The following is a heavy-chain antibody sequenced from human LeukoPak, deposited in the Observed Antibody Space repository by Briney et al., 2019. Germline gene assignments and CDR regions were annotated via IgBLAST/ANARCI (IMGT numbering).Heavy chain of an antibody. CDR3: AKYRGFGDSYDS. J-gene: IGHJ4*02. Sequence: PGGSLRLSCVVSGFPFSTYAMSWIRQSPGKGLEWVSSIGNTGGNIYYPDSVKGRLTISRDNSKNTLYLQMNSLRAEDTAVYYCAKYRGFGDSYDSWGQGTLVTVSS. CDR2: IGNTGGNI. CDR1: GFPFSTYA. V-gene: IGHV3-23*01. D-gene: IGHD3-10*01.